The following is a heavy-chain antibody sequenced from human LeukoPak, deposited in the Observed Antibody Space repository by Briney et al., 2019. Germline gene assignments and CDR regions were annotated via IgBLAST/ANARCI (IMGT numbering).Heavy chain of an antibody. CDR3: ARRDGGGTTDYSSSWLRGVYYFDY. CDR1: GGSFSGYY. D-gene: IGHD6-13*01. V-gene: IGHV4-34*01. CDR2: INHSGST. Sequence: SETLSLTCAVYGGSFSGYYWSWIRQPPGKGLEWIGEINHSGSTYYNPSLKSRVTISVDTSKNQFSLKLSSVTAADTAVYYCARRDGGGTTDYSSSWLRGVYYFDYWGQGTLVTVSS. J-gene: IGHJ4*02.